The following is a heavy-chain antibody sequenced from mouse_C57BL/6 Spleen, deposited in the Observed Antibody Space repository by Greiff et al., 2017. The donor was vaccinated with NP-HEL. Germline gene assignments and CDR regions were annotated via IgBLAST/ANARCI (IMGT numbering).Heavy chain of an antibody. CDR1: GYTFTSYD. CDR3: ARSGGSSYPHYAMDY. Sequence: QVQLQQSGPELVKPGASVKLSCKASGYTFTSYDINWVKQRPGQGLEWIGWIYPRDGSTKYNEKFKGKATLTVDTSSSTAYMELHSLTSEDSAVYFCARSGGSSYPHYAMDYWGQGTSVTVSS. V-gene: IGHV1-85*01. J-gene: IGHJ4*01. D-gene: IGHD1-1*01. CDR2: IYPRDGST.